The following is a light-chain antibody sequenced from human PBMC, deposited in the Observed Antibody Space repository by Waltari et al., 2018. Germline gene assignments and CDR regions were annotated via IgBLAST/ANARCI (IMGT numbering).Light chain of an antibody. CDR2: EVT. CDR3: SSYTSTNTWV. CDR1: SSDVGGFHR. V-gene: IGLV2-18*02. Sequence: QSALTQPPSVSGSPGQSVTIPCTGTSSDVGGFHRFCWYQPPPGTAPKVMIYEVTNRPSGVPDRFSGSKSGNTASLIISGLQAEDEADYYCSSYTSTNTWVFGGGTKLTVL. J-gene: IGLJ3*02.